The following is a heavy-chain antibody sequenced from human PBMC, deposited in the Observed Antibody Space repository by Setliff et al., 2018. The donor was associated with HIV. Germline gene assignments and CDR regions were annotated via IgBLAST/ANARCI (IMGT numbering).Heavy chain of an antibody. D-gene: IGHD6-19*01. CDR1: GDSISSDFY. Sequence: SETLSLTCTVSGDSISSDFYWSWIRQPPGKGLEWIGSIYYSGSTYYNPSLRSRVTISVDKSKNQLSLSLDSVTAADTAVYYCATDPKGDGWAYFDSWGQGTLVTVSS. J-gene: IGHJ4*02. CDR3: ATDPKGDGWAYFDS. CDR2: IYYSGST. V-gene: IGHV4-38-2*02.